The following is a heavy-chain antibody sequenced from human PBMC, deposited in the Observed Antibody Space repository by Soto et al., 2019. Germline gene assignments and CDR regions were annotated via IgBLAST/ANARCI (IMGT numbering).Heavy chain of an antibody. V-gene: IGHV1-69*13. Sequence: GASVKVSCKASGGTFSSYAISWVRQAPGQGLEWMGGIIPIFGTANYAQKFQGRVTITADESTSTAYMELSSLRSEDTAVYYCARATNYDYVWGSYRHWGQGTLVTVSS. CDR3: ARATNYDYVWGSYRH. J-gene: IGHJ4*02. CDR2: IIPIFGTA. D-gene: IGHD3-16*02. CDR1: GGTFSSYA.